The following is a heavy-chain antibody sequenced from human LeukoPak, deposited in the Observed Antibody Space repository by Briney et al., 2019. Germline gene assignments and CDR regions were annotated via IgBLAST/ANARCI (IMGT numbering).Heavy chain of an antibody. CDR2: VSSNGDST. V-gene: IGHV3-64*04. CDR1: GFTFSSYA. J-gene: IGHJ4*02. Sequence: TGGSLRLSCSASGFTFSSYAMHWVRQAPGKGLEYVSVVSSNGDSTYYADSMKGRVTISRDNSKNTLYLQMNSLRAEDTAVYYCARDLGYCSGGSCYSWYYFDYWGQGTLVTVSS. CDR3: ARDLGYCSGGSCYSWYYFDY. D-gene: IGHD2-15*01.